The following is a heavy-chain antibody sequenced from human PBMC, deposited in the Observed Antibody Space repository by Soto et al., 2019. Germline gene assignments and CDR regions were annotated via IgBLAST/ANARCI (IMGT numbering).Heavy chain of an antibody. D-gene: IGHD3-9*01. V-gene: IGHV3-23*01. CDR2: ISDSGDNT. Sequence: GGSLRLSCAASGFTFSNYARNWVGQAPGKGLEWVSGISDSGDNTFYADSVRGRFTISRDNAKNSLYLQMNSLRDEDTAVYYCARDIYDSPFPMYYYYGMDVWGQGTTVTVSS. J-gene: IGHJ6*02. CDR1: GFTFSNYA. CDR3: ARDIYDSPFPMYYYYGMDV.